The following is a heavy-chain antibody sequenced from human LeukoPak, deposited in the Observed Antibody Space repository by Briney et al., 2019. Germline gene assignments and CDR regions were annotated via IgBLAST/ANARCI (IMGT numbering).Heavy chain of an antibody. J-gene: IGHJ3*02. V-gene: IGHV4-59*01. CDR1: GGSISSYY. D-gene: IGHD3-22*01. CDR2: IYYSGST. Sequence: RTSETLSLTCTVSGGSISSYYWSWIRQPPGKGLEWIGYIYYSGSTNYNPSLKSRVTISVDTSKNQFSLKLSSVTAADTAVYYCAREKTYYYDSSGYSVAFDIWGQGTMVTVSS. CDR3: AREKTYYYDSSGYSVAFDI.